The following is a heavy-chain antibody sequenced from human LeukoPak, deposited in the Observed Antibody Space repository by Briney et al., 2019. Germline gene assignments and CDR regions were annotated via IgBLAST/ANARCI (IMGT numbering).Heavy chain of an antibody. J-gene: IGHJ4*02. D-gene: IGHD6-19*01. CDR1: GFTFTNAW. CDR2: IKSKTDGGTT. Sequence: GGSLRLSCAASGFTFTNAWMTWVRQAPGKGLEWVGRIKSKTDGGTTDYAAPVKGRFSMSRDDSTNTLYLQMNSLETEDTAVYYCISGGLVHDYWGQGTLVTVSS. CDR3: ISGGLVHDY. V-gene: IGHV3-15*01.